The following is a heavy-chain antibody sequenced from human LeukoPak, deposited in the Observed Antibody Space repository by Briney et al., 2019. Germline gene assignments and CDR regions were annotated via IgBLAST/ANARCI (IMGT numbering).Heavy chain of an antibody. CDR1: GGSIGSYY. D-gene: IGHD4-11*01. CDR3: ARKDVVTSAFDI. J-gene: IGHJ3*02. CDR2: IYYSGST. V-gene: IGHV4-59*01. Sequence: SETLSLTCTVSGGSIGSYYWSWIRQPPGKGLEWIGYIYYSGSTNYNPSLKSRVTISIDTSKNQFSLTLSSVTAADTAVYYCARKDVVTSAFDIWGQGTMVTVSS.